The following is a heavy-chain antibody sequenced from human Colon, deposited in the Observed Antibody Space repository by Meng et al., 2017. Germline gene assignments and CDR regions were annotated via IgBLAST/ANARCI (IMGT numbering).Heavy chain of an antibody. CDR3: ARERGSYSGGEFEF. Sequence: QLQLQEPGPGLVRPPETLSLPCTVPGDSVSGSRSYWGWIRQAPGKGLEYIASIFYSGRTYYNPSLKSRVTISVDTTKNQFSLKLSSVTAADTAVYYCARERGSYSGGEFEFWGHGTLVTVSS. CDR1: GDSVSGSRSY. D-gene: IGHD1-26*01. V-gene: IGHV4-39*07. J-gene: IGHJ4*01. CDR2: IFYSGRT.